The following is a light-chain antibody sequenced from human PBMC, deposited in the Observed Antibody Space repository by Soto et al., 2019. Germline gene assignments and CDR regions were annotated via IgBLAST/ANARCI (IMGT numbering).Light chain of an antibody. V-gene: IGLV2-14*01. CDR2: DAS. J-gene: IGLJ2*01. CDR3: SSYTSSSTLV. Sequence: QSALTQPASVSGSPGQSITIPCTGTSSDVGGYNYVSWYQQHPGKAPKLMIYDASNRPSGVSNRFSGSKSGNTASLTISGLQAEDEADYYCSSYTSSSTLVFGGGTKVTVL. CDR1: SSDVGGYNY.